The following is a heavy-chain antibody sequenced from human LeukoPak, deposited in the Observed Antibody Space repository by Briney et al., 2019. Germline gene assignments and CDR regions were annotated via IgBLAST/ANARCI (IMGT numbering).Heavy chain of an antibody. Sequence: SETLSLTCAVYGGSFSGYYWSWIRQPPGKGLEWIGEINHSGSTNYNPSLKSRVAISVDTSKNQFSLKLSSVTAADTAVYYCARDKGGSGSYYMDVWGKGTTVTISS. CDR2: INHSGST. V-gene: IGHV4-34*01. D-gene: IGHD3-10*01. J-gene: IGHJ6*03. CDR3: ARDKGGSGSYYMDV. CDR1: GGSFSGYY.